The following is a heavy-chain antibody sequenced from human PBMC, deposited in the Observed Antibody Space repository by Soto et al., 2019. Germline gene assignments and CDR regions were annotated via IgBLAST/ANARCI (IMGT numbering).Heavy chain of an antibody. CDR3: ARCGGECQVFDY. Sequence: EVQLVQSGAEVKKPGESLKISCKGSGYTFITYWIGWVRQMPGKGLEWMGIIYPGDSDTRYSPSFQGQVSMSVDKSISTAYLQWSTLKASDTAMYYCARCGGECQVFDYWGQGTLVTVSS. CDR1: GYTFITYW. V-gene: IGHV5-51*01. J-gene: IGHJ4*02. CDR2: IYPGDSDT. D-gene: IGHD2-21*01.